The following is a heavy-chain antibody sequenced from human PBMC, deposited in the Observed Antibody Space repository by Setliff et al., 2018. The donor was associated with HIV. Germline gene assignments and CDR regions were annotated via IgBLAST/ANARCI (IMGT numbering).Heavy chain of an antibody. Sequence: PSETLSLTCAVSGYSISSGYYWGWVRQAPGKGLEWIVTVYQSGTSYYNPSLKSRLTLSVDTSKNQFSLRLSSVTAADTAVYYFASMYSNHGRYYYHYMDVWGKGATVTVSS. J-gene: IGHJ6*03. D-gene: IGHD4-4*01. V-gene: IGHV4-38-2*01. CDR1: GYSISSGYY. CDR3: ASMYSNHGRYYYHYMDV. CDR2: VYQSGTS.